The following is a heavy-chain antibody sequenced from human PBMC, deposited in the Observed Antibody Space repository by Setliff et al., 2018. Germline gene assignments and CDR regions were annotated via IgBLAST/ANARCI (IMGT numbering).Heavy chain of an antibody. J-gene: IGHJ4*02. V-gene: IGHV4-39*07. CDR3: ARYTPKLPELGIYGWFDY. Sequence: SSETLSLTCTVSGGSINSGVYYWGWIRQPPGKGLEWIGRIYHGGDTYYNASLKSRLTISVDTSKNQCSLKLTSVTAAGTAAYYCARYTPKLPELGIYGWFDYWGQGTPVTVSS. CDR1: GGSINSGVYY. CDR2: IYHGGDT. D-gene: IGHD7-27*01.